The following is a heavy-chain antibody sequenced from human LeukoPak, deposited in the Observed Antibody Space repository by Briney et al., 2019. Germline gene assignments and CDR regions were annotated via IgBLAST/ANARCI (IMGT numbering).Heavy chain of an antibody. CDR2: INHSGST. CDR1: GGSFSGYY. D-gene: IGHD2-2*01. Sequence: SETLSLTCAVYGGSFSGYYWSWIRQPPGKGLEWIGEINHSGSTNYNPSLKSRVTISVDTSKNQFSLKLSSVTAADTAVYYCARVGRYCSSTSCSVSYYYYYMDVWGKGTTVTVSS. J-gene: IGHJ6*03. CDR3: ARVGRYCSSTSCSVSYYYYYMDV. V-gene: IGHV4-34*01.